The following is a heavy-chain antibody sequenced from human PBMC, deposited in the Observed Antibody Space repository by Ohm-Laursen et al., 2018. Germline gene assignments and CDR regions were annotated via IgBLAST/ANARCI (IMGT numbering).Heavy chain of an antibody. CDR1: GFTFNNYA. D-gene: IGHD4-17*01. CDR3: AKDGDYGLFSDY. CDR2: ISGSGGGT. J-gene: IGHJ4*02. V-gene: IGHV3-23*01. Sequence: SLRLSCAASGFTFNNYAMSWVRQAPGKGLEWVSAISGSGGGTDYVDSVKGRFTIPRDNSKNTLYLQMNSLRAEDTAVYYCAKDGDYGLFSDYWGQGTLVTVSP.